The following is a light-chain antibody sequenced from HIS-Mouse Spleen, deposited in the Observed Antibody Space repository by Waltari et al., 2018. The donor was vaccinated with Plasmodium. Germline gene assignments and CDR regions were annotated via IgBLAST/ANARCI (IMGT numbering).Light chain of an antibody. J-gene: IGKJ3*01. CDR1: QSVSSN. V-gene: IGKV3-15*01. CDR2: GAS. CDR3: QQYNNWSFT. Sequence: EIVMTQSPATLSVSPGERATLSCRASQSVSSNLAWYQQKPGQAPRLLIYGASTRATGIPARFSGRGSATEFTLTISSLQSEDVAVYCCQQYNNWSFTFGPGTKVDIK.